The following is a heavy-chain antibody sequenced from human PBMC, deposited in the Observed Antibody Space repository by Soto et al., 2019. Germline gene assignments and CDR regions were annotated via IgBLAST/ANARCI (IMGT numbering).Heavy chain of an antibody. J-gene: IGHJ4*02. Sequence: GGSRRLSCAASGFTLSGYGMPWVRQAPGKGLEWVAVIWYDGSNKYYADSVKGRFTISRDNSKNTLYLQMNSLRAEDTAVYYGVRDQYAGNRYFDDWGQVTLVTVAS. V-gene: IGHV3-33*01. D-gene: IGHD6-13*01. CDR3: VRDQYAGNRYFDD. CDR2: IWYDGSNK. CDR1: GFTLSGYG.